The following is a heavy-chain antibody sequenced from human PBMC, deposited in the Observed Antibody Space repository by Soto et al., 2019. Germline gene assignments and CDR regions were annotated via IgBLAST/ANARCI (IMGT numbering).Heavy chain of an antibody. Sequence: QVQLQQSGPGLVKPSQTLSLTCTVSGGSISSDNYHWTWIRQSPGKGLEWIGYIYYSGSIFYNPSLQSRVTISVDTSKNQFSLQLSSVTAADTAVYFCAREDDGGDRDYYGLDVWGQGTSVTVSS. V-gene: IGHV4-30-4*08. CDR3: AREDDGGDRDYYGLDV. D-gene: IGHD2-21*02. CDR2: IYYSGSI. J-gene: IGHJ6*02. CDR1: GGSISSDNYH.